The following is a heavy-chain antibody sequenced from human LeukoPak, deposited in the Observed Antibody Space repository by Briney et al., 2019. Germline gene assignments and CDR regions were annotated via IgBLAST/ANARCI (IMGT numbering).Heavy chain of an antibody. Sequence: VASVKVSCKASGGAFSSYAISWVREAPGQGLEWMGGIIPIFGTANYAQKFQGRVTITADESTSTAYMELSSLRSEDTAVYYYARDFMNYDFWSGYSTEKNWFDPWGQGTLVTVSS. J-gene: IGHJ5*02. CDR1: GGAFSSYA. CDR3: ARDFMNYDFWSGYSTEKNWFDP. V-gene: IGHV1-69*13. D-gene: IGHD3-3*01. CDR2: IIPIFGTA.